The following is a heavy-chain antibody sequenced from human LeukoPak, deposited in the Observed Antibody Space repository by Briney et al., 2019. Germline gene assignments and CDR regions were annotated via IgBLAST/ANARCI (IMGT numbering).Heavy chain of an antibody. J-gene: IGHJ3*02. CDR2: IYPGDSDT. D-gene: IGHD2-15*01. V-gene: IGHV5-51*01. CDR1: RYSFTSYW. Sequence: GESLKISCKGSRYSFTSYWLAWVRQMPGKGLEWMGSIYPGDSDTRYSPSFQGQVTISADKSISTAYLQWSSLKASDTAMYYCAGTEDIVSAFDIWGQGTMVTVSS. CDR3: AGTEDIVSAFDI.